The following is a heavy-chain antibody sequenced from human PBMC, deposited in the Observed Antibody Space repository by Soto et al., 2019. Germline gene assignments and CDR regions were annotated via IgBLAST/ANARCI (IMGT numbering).Heavy chain of an antibody. V-gene: IGHV3-21*01. Sequence: GGSLRLSCAASGFTFSSYSMNWVRQAPGKGLEWVSSISSSSSYIYYADSVKGRFTISRDNAKNSLYLQMNSLRAEDTAVYYCARGLYYGSGSSPPYGMDVWGKGTTVTVSS. CDR2: ISSSSSYI. J-gene: IGHJ6*04. CDR1: GFTFSSYS. CDR3: ARGLYYGSGSSPPYGMDV. D-gene: IGHD3-10*01.